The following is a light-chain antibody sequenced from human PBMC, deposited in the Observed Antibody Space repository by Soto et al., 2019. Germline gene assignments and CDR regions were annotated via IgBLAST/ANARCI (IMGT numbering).Light chain of an antibody. J-gene: IGKJ1*01. CDR2: AAS. Sequence: DIQMTQSPSSLSASVGDRVTITCRASQGISNYLAWYQQKPGKVPKLLIYAASTLQSGVPTRFSGSGSRTDFTITISSLQPEDVANYYCQKYTSAPRTFGQGTKVEIK. V-gene: IGKV1-27*01. CDR1: QGISNY. CDR3: QKYTSAPRT.